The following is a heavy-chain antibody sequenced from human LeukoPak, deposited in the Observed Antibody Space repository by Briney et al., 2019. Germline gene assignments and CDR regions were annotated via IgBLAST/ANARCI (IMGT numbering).Heavy chain of an antibody. D-gene: IGHD6-13*01. J-gene: IGHJ4*02. CDR1: GGSFSGYY. CDR2: INHSGST. Sequence: SETLSLTCAVYGGSFSGYYWSWIRQPPGKGLEWIGEINHSGSTNYNPSLKSRVTISVDTSKNQFSPKLSSVTAADTAVYYCARGEGSSWPFDYWGQGTLVTVSS. V-gene: IGHV4-34*01. CDR3: ARGEGSSWPFDY.